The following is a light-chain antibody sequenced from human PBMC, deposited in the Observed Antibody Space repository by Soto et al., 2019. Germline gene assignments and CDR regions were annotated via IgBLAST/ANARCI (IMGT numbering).Light chain of an antibody. CDR3: QQYDDWPLT. J-gene: IGKJ4*01. V-gene: IGKV3-15*01. CDR2: DAF. CDR1: ENIKNR. Sequence: EKVMTQSPATLSVSPGERATLSCRASENIKNRLAWYQQKPGQGPRLLIYDAFTRATDIPARFSGSASGTDFTLTISSLQSEDSAFYYCQQYDDWPLTLGGGTEVEIK.